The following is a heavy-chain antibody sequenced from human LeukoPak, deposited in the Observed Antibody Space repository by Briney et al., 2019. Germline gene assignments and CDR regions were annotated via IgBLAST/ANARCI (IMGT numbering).Heavy chain of an antibody. CDR2: IEVGGDRA. V-gene: IGHV3-23*01. J-gene: IGHJ4*02. CDR1: GSSFSNDA. D-gene: IGHD2-15*01. CDR3: VRDFASCTGGSCYGDY. Sequence: GGSLGLSCAASGSSFSNDARSWVRQAPGKGLEWVSAIEVGGDRAYHADSVKGRFPISRDNSKNTLFLQMSSLRAHDTAVYHCVRDFASCTGGSCYGDYWGQGALVTVSS.